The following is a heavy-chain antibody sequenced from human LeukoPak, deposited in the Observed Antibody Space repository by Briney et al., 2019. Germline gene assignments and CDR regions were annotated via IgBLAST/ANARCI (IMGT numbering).Heavy chain of an antibody. J-gene: IGHJ5*02. Sequence: SSETLSLTCAVYGGSFSGYYWSWIRQPPGKGLEWIGEINHSGSTNYNPSLKSRVTISVDTSKNQFSLKLSSVTAADTAVYYCARANSSGYYYISNWFDPWGQGTLVTVSS. V-gene: IGHV4-34*01. CDR2: INHSGST. CDR3: ARANSSGYYYISNWFDP. D-gene: IGHD3-22*01. CDR1: GGSFSGYY.